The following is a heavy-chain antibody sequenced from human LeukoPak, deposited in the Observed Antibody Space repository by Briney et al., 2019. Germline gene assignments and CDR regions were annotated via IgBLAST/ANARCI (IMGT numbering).Heavy chain of an antibody. D-gene: IGHD4-11*01. CDR1: GFTFSSYG. J-gene: IGHJ6*03. Sequence: GGSLRLSCAASGFTFSSYGMHWVRRAPGKGLEWVAFIRYDGSNKYYADSVKGRFTISRDNSKNTLYLQMNSLRAEDTAVYYCAKDIGPHDYSNYLYYYYYYMDVWGKGTTVTVSS. V-gene: IGHV3-30*02. CDR2: IRYDGSNK. CDR3: AKDIGPHDYSNYLYYYYYYMDV.